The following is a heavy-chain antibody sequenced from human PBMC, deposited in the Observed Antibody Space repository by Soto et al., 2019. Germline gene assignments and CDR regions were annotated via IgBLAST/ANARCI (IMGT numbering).Heavy chain of an antibody. V-gene: IGHV3-23*01. CDR3: ANVYESYYASPRGGYFDY. CDR2: ISGSGGST. J-gene: IGHJ4*02. CDR1: GFTFSSYA. Sequence: GGALRLSCAASGFTFSSYAMSWVRQAPGKGLEWVSAISGSGGSTYYADSVKGRFTVSRDNSKNTLYLQMNSLRAEDTSVYYCANVYESYYASPRGGYFDYWGQGTLVTVSS. D-gene: IGHD3-22*01.